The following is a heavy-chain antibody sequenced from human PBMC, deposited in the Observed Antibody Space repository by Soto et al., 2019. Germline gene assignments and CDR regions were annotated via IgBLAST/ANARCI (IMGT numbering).Heavy chain of an antibody. CDR1: GGTFSSYA. J-gene: IGHJ6*02. Sequence: QVQLVQSGAEVKKPGSSVKVSCKASGGTFSSYAISWVRQAPGQGLEWMGGIIPIFGTANYAQKFQGRVTITADESTSTAYKELSSLRSEDTAVYYCARDRGDYGRERDYYYGMDVWGQGTTVTVSS. CDR2: IIPIFGTA. CDR3: ARDRGDYGRERDYYYGMDV. V-gene: IGHV1-69*01. D-gene: IGHD4-17*01.